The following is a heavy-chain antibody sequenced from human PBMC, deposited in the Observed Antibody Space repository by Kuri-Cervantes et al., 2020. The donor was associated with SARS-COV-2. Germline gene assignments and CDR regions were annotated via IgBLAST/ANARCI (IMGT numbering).Heavy chain of an antibody. CDR1: GYTFSDYY. J-gene: IGHJ6*02. Sequence: ASVKVSCKASGYTFSDYYIYWVRQAPGQGLEWMGWINPNSGGTNYAQKFQGWVTMTRDTSINTAYMELSRLRSDDMAVYYWARGMVRGILQYYYYPMDVWGQGTTVTVSS. CDR3: ARGMVRGILQYYYYPMDV. D-gene: IGHD3-10*01. CDR2: INPNSGGT. V-gene: IGHV1-2*04.